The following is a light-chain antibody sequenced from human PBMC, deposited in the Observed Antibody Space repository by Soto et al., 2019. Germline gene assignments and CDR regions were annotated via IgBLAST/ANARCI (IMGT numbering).Light chain of an antibody. CDR3: QHYGSSWT. Sequence: EIVLKKSPGPLSLSPGARATLSCRASQTVSSNYLAWFQQKGGQAPRLLIFGASSRAAGIPDRFSGSVSGTDFILTISRLEREDFAVYYCQHYGSSWTLGQGTKVEI. CDR2: GAS. CDR1: QTVSSNY. J-gene: IGKJ1*01. V-gene: IGKV3-20*01.